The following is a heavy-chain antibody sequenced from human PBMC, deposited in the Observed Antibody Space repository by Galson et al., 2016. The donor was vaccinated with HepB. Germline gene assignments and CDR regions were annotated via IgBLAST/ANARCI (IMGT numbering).Heavy chain of an antibody. V-gene: IGHV4-4*02. D-gene: IGHD3-3*01. CDR1: GDSIGSGYW. J-gene: IGHJ4*02. Sequence: ETLSLTCDVSGDSIGSGYWWSWVRQPPGKGLEWIGEIYHSGLTNYNPSFESRVSMSVVKSKNQLSLNLKSVTAADTALYYCARSGNYPLRELYFVYWGQGTLVAVSS. CDR3: ARSGNYPLRELYFVY. CDR2: IYHSGLT.